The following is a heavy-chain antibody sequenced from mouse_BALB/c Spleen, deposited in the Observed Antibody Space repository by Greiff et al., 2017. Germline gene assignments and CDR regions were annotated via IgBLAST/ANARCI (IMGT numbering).Heavy chain of an antibody. J-gene: IGHJ4*01. D-gene: IGHD1-3*01. V-gene: IGHV2-2*02. CDR1: GFSFTSYG. Sequence: QVQLQQSGPGLVQPSHCLSMSCTASGFSFTSYGVHWVRQTPGKGLEWLGVIWTGGSTDNNAAIISRLGISKDNSTSQVFFKMNSMQANDAARSYCSRNGSLYDYAMDYWGQGTSVTVSS. CDR2: IWTGGST. CDR3: SRNGSLYDYAMDY.